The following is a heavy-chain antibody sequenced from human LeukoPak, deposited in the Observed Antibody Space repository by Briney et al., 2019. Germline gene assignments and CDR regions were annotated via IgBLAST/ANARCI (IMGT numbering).Heavy chain of an antibody. CDR3: ARGRLGEWEPNDY. V-gene: IGHV1-18*01. CDR2: INTYNGNT. J-gene: IGHJ4*02. Sequence: ASVKVSCKASGYTFTTYGISWVRQAPGQGLEWMGWINTYNGNTKDAQKLQGRVTMTRDTSTSTAYKELRSLRSDDTAVYYCARGRLGEWEPNDYWGQGTLVTVSS. CDR1: GYTFTTYG. D-gene: IGHD3-16*01.